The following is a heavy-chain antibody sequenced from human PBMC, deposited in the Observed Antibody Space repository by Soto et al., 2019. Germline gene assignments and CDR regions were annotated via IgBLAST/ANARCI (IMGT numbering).Heavy chain of an antibody. D-gene: IGHD4-17*01. Sequence: QVQLVQSGPELKKPGASVKVSCKTSGYSFHNSGISWVRQAPGQGLEWMGWISVFNGYAHSAQKFQGRVIMTADTVTSTAYMELRGLSADDTALYYCSKNGATWFASWGQGTPVTVSS. J-gene: IGHJ5*01. V-gene: IGHV1-18*01. CDR1: GYSFHNSG. CDR3: SKNGATWFAS. CDR2: ISVFNGYA.